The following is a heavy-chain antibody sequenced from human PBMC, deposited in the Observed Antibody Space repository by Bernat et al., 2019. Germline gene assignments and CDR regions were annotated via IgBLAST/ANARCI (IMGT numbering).Heavy chain of an antibody. D-gene: IGHD1-26*01. J-gene: IGHJ4*02. Sequence: QVQLVQSGAEVKKPGASVKVSCKASGYTFTSYAMHWVRQAPGQRREWVGWINTVNGNTTYLENFQGSVTITRDTSARTAYMELSSLRSEDTAIYYCVGGSNTVNGNTKNLQNSQGRVTTTSDTSANTAYMELGSLRSEDTAIYECVGWATTGYWGQGTLVTVSS. V-gene: IGHV1-3*04. CDR3: VGGSNTVNGNTKNLQNSQGRVTTTSDTSANTAYMELGSLRSEDTAIYECVGWATTGY. CDR1: GYTFTSYA. CDR2: INTVNGNT.